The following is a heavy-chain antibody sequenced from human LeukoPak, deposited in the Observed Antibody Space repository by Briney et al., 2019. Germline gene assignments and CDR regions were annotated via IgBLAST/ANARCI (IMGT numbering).Heavy chain of an antibody. V-gene: IGHV3-7*03. CDR3: ARTDGSGWYRTFDY. Sequence: GGSLRLSCAASGFTFTNYWMTWVRQAPGKGLEWVASIEDDGSRKNYGDSVKGRFTISRDNAENSLYLQMNILRVEDTAVYYCARTDGSGWYRTFDYWGQGTLVTVSS. CDR1: GFTFTNYW. D-gene: IGHD6-19*01. CDR2: IEDDGSRK. J-gene: IGHJ4*02.